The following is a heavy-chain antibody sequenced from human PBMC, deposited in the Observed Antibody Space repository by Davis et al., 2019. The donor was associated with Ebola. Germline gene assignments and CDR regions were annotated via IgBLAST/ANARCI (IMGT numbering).Heavy chain of an antibody. J-gene: IGHJ4*02. Sequence: AASVKVSCKASGYTFTSYYMHWVRQAPGQGLEWMGRINPSGGSTTYAQKFQDRVTMTRDTSTSTVYMELSSLRSEDTAVYFCARGSFDFLTGYFYYFDYWGQGTLVTVPS. CDR3: ARGSFDFLTGYFYYFDY. V-gene: IGHV1-46*01. CDR2: INPSGGST. CDR1: GYTFTSYY. D-gene: IGHD3-9*01.